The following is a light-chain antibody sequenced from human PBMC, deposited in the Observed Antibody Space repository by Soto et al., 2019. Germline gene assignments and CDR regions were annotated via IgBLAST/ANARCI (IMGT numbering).Light chain of an antibody. CDR1: PSLLHRDGKTY. CDR2: EVS. CDR3: MQSIRLPLT. V-gene: IGKV2D-29*01. J-gene: IGKJ1*01. Sequence: EIVMTQTPLSLSVTPGQPASISCKSSPSLLHRDGKTYLYWYLQKPVQPLQLLIYEVSNRFSGVPDRLSGSGSGTDFTGKIIRVEAEDVGVYYGMQSIRLPLTFGQGTKVEIE.